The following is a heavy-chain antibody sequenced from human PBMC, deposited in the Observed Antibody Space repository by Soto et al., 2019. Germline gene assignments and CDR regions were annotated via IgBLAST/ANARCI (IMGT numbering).Heavy chain of an antibody. Sequence: QVQLQESGPGLVKPSETLSLTCTVSGGSISNYYWSWIRQPPGKGLEWIEYIYYSGSTNYNPSLKNRVTISVDPSKNQFSLRLSSVTAADKAVYYCARHALQTYCYDLDVWGKGTTVTVSS. J-gene: IGHJ6*03. V-gene: IGHV4-59*08. CDR2: IYYSGST. CDR3: ARHALQTYCYDLDV. D-gene: IGHD4-4*01. CDR1: GGSISNYY.